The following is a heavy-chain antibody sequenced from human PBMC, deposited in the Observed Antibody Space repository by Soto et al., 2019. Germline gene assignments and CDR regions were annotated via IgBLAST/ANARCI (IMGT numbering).Heavy chain of an antibody. CDR3: ARGPGAYSSSWYNWFDP. CDR2: IYHSGST. CDR1: GYSISSGYY. D-gene: IGHD6-13*01. J-gene: IGHJ5*02. Sequence: NPSETLSLTCAVSGYSISSGYYWGWIRQPPGKGLEWIGSIYHSGSTYYNPSLKSRVTISVDTSKNQFSLKLSSVTAADTAVYYCARGPGAYSSSWYNWFDPWGQGTLVTVSS. V-gene: IGHV4-38-2*01.